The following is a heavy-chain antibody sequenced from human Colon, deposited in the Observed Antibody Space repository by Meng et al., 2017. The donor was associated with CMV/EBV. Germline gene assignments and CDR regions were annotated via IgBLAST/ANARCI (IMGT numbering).Heavy chain of an antibody. CDR3: VREGGGTIAPRDLDY. D-gene: IGHD6-6*01. CDR2: INSDGNST. J-gene: IGHJ4*02. Sequence: GESLKISCAASGFTFSSYWMHWVRQAPGKGLVWVSRINSDGNSTSYADSVKGRFTISRDNAKNTLYLQMNSLRAEDTAVYYCVREGGGTIAPRDLDYWGQGTLVTVSS. V-gene: IGHV3-74*01. CDR1: GFTFSSYW.